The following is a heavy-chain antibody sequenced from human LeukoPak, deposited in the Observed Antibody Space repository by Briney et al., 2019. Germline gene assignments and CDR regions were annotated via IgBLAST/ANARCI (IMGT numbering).Heavy chain of an antibody. V-gene: IGHV3-30*02. Sequence: GGSLRLSCAASGFTINNYGMDWIRQAPGKGLEWVALIKHDGSNKYYGDSVKGRFTISRDTSKSTLYLQMNSLRVEDTAVYYCAKDLKRWQNFDYWGQGTLVTVSS. CDR2: IKHDGSNK. D-gene: IGHD5-24*01. CDR1: GFTINNYG. CDR3: AKDLKRWQNFDY. J-gene: IGHJ4*02.